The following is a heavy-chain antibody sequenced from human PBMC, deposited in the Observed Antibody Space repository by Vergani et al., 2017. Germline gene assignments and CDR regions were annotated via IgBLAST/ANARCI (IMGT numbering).Heavy chain of an antibody. CDR3: AGVPSRYCSGGSCYSGRWFDP. CDR1: GYTFTSYG. D-gene: IGHD2-15*01. J-gene: IGHJ5*02. V-gene: IGHV1-18*01. CDR2: ISAYNGNT. Sequence: QVQLVQSGAEVKKPGASVKVSCKASGYTFTSYGISWVRQAPGQGLEWMGWISAYNGNTNYAQKLQGRVTMTTDTSTSTAYMELRSLRSDDTAVYYCAGVPSRYCSGGSCYSGRWFDPWGQGTLVTVSS.